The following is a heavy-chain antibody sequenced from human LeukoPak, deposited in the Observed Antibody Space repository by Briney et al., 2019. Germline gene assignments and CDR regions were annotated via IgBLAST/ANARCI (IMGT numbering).Heavy chain of an antibody. D-gene: IGHD1-14*01. V-gene: IGHV3-9*01. CDR2: ISWNSGSI. CDR1: GFTFDDYA. CDR3: AKDYRDYYYYGMDV. Sequence: GGSLRLSCAASGFTFDDYAMHWVRQAPGKGLEWVSGISWNSGSIGYADSVKGRFTISRDNAKNSLYLQMNSLRAEDTALYYCAKDYRDYYYYGMDVWGQGTTVTVSS. J-gene: IGHJ6*02.